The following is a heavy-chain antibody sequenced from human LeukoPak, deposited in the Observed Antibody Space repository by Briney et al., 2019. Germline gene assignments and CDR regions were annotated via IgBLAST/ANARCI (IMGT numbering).Heavy chain of an antibody. J-gene: IGHJ3*02. CDR1: GYTFTSYA. V-gene: IGHV1-3*01. D-gene: IGHD2-2*02. Sequence: GASVKVSCKASGYTFTSYAMHWVRQAPGQRLEWMGWINAGNGNTKYSQKFQGRVTMTRDTSISTAYMELSRLRSDDTAVYYCARVSCSSTSCYNGDAFDIWGQGTMVTVSS. CDR2: INAGNGNT. CDR3: ARVSCSSTSCYNGDAFDI.